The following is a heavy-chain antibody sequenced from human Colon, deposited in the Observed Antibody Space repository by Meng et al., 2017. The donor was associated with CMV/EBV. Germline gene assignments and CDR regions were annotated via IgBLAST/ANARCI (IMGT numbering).Heavy chain of an antibody. CDR3: ARLPITVIEYYFDY. CDR2: ISDTGSDK. CDR1: GFTFNLYA. Sequence: GGSLRLSCAASGFTFNLYAMHWVRQAPGKGLEWVALISDTGSDKYYADSVRGRFTISRDNAKNSLYLQMTSLRAEDTAVYYCARLPITVIEYYFDYWGQGTLVTVSS. D-gene: IGHD5-24*01. J-gene: IGHJ4*02. V-gene: IGHV3-30*04.